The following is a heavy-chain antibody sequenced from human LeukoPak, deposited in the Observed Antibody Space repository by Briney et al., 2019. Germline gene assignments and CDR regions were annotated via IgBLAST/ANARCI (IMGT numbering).Heavy chain of an antibody. CDR1: GYTFTSYG. V-gene: IGHV1-18*01. CDR3: ARERGSGFWNDAFDI. J-gene: IGHJ3*02. D-gene: IGHD6-19*01. CDR2: ISAYNGNT. Sequence: ASVKVSCKASGYTFTSYGISWVRQAPGQGLEWMGWISAYNGNTNYAQKLQGRVTMTTDTSTSTAYMELRSLRSDDTAVYYCARERGSGFWNDAFDIWGQGTMVTVSS.